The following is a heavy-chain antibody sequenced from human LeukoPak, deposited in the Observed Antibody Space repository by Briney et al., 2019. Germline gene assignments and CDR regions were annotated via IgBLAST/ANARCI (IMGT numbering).Heavy chain of an antibody. V-gene: IGHV4-34*01. CDR1: GGSFSGYY. CDR3: ARDQLLTAFDI. D-gene: IGHD3-10*01. CDR2: INHSGST. J-gene: IGHJ3*02. Sequence: ASETLSLTCAVYGGSFSGYYWSWIRQPPGKGLERIGEINHSGSTNYNPSLKSRVTISVDTSKNQFSLKLSSVTAADTAVYYCARDQLLTAFDIWGQGTMVTVSS.